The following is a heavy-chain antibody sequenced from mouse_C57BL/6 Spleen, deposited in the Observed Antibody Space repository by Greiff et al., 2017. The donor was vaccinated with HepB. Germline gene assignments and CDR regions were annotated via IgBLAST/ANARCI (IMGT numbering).Heavy chain of an antibody. J-gene: IGHJ2*01. CDR2: IDPSDSET. Sequence: QVQLKQPGAELVRPGSSVKLSCKASGYTFTSYWMHWVKQRPIQGLEWIGNIDPSDSETHYNQKFKDKATLTVDKSSSTAYMQLSSLTSEDSAVYYCARWGRWPSGDYWGQGTTLTVSS. CDR3: ARWGRWPSGDY. D-gene: IGHD6-1*01. V-gene: IGHV1-52*01. CDR1: GYTFTSYW.